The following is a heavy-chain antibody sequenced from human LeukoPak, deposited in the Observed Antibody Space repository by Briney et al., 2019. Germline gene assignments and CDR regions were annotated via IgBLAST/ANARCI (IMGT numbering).Heavy chain of an antibody. D-gene: IGHD3-16*01. CDR1: GGTFTSYA. Sequence: SVKLSCKASGGTFTSYAISWVRQAPGQGLEWMGGIIPILATANYAQKFQGRVTITTDESTSTAYMELSRLRSEDTAVYYCATSDPDVWGRLSFDPWGQGTQVTVSS. CDR2: IIPILATA. CDR3: ATSDPDVWGRLSFDP. V-gene: IGHV1-69*05. J-gene: IGHJ5*02.